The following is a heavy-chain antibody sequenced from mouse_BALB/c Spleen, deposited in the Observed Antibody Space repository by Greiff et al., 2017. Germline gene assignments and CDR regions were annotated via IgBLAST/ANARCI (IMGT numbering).Heavy chain of an antibody. V-gene: IGHV5-6-5*01. CDR2: ISSGGST. Sequence: VQVVESGGGLVKPGGSLKLSCAASGFTFSSYAMSWVRQTPEKRLEWVASISSGGSTYYPDSVKGRFTISRDNARNILYLQMSSLRSEDTAMYYCARGLEGGYFDVWGAGTTVTVSS. D-gene: IGHD3-3*01. CDR3: ARGLEGGYFDV. J-gene: IGHJ1*01. CDR1: GFTFSSYA.